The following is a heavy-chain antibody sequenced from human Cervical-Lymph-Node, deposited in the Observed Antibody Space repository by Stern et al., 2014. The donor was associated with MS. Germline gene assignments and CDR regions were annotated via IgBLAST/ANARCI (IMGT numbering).Heavy chain of an antibody. J-gene: IGHJ6*02. CDR2: YDPKHGET. CDR1: GYTLTEIS. Sequence: VQLVESGAEVKKPGASVKVSCKASGYTLTEISMHWVRQAPGKGLEWMGGYDPKHGETVYAQKIQGRVTMAEDRSTDTAYMELTSLRSDDTAVYYCATHRGRVTYYYGLDVWGQGTTVTVSS. V-gene: IGHV1-24*01. CDR3: ATHRGRVTYYYGLDV. D-gene: IGHD2-21*02.